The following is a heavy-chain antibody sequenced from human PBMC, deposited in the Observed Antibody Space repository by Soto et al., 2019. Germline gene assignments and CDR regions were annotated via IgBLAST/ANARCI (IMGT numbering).Heavy chain of an antibody. CDR1: GYTFTSYD. Sequence: QVQLVQSGAEVKKPGASVKVSCKASGYTFTSYDINWVRQATGQGLEWMGWMNPNSGNTGYAQKFQGRVTMTRNTSISTAYTELSSLRSEDTAVYYCARDRITMVRGPGWFDPWGKGTLVTVSS. CDR3: ARDRITMVRGPGWFDP. V-gene: IGHV1-8*01. CDR2: MNPNSGNT. D-gene: IGHD3-10*01. J-gene: IGHJ5*02.